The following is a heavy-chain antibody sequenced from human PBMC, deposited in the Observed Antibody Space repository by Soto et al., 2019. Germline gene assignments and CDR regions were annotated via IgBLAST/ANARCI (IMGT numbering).Heavy chain of an antibody. V-gene: IGHV3-7*01. CDR1: GFTFSTYW. J-gene: IGHJ3*02. CDR2: IKADGSET. CDR3: ARESGIDPIFDI. D-gene: IGHD3-3*02. Sequence: EVHLAESGGGLVQPGGSLRVSCAASGFTFSTYWMSWVRQARGKGLEWVANIKADGSETYYVDSVKGRFTISRDNARNSLHLQMNSLRSEDTAIYYCARESGIDPIFDIWGQGTRVTVSS.